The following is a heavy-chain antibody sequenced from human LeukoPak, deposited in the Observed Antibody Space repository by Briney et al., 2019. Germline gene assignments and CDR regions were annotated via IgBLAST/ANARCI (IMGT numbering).Heavy chain of an antibody. CDR1: GGSISSSSYY. CDR3: ARAASYNLDY. Sequence: PSETLSLTCTVSGGSISSSSYYWGWIRQPPGKGLEWIGSIYYSGSTYYNPSLKSRVTISVDKSRNQFSLKVNSVTAADTAVYYCARAASYNLDYWGQGTLVTVSS. J-gene: IGHJ4*02. D-gene: IGHD1-1*01. V-gene: IGHV4-39*07. CDR2: IYYSGST.